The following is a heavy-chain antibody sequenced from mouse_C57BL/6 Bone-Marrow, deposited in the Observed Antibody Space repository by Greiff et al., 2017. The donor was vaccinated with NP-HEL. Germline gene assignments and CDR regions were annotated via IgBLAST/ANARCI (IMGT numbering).Heavy chain of an antibody. CDR2: ISYSGST. CDR3: ARFVYYGSSFYYFDY. Sequence: EVMLVESGPGLAKPSQTLSLTCSVTGYSITSDYWNWIRKFPGNKLEYMGYISYSGSTYYNPSLKSRISITRDTSKNQYYLQLNSVTTEDTATYYCARFVYYGSSFYYFDYWGQGTTLTVSS. V-gene: IGHV3-8*01. D-gene: IGHD1-1*01. J-gene: IGHJ2*01. CDR1: GYSITSDY.